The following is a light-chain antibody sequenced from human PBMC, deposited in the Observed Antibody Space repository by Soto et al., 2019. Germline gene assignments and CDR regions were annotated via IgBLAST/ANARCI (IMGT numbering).Light chain of an antibody. J-gene: IGLJ2*01. Sequence: QSVLTQSSSASASLGSSVKLTCTLSSGHSSYIIAWHQQQPGKAPRYLMKLEGSGSYNKGSGVPDRFSGSSSGADRYLTMSNLQSEDEADYYCETWDSNIRVFGGGTKVTVL. CDR3: ETWDSNIRV. CDR2: LEGSGSY. V-gene: IGLV4-60*03. CDR1: SGHSSYI.